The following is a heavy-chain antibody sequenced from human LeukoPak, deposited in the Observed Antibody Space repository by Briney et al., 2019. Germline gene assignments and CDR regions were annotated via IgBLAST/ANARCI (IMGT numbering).Heavy chain of an antibody. CDR2: FSGSGGTT. V-gene: IGHV3-23*01. J-gene: IGHJ4*02. CDR1: GFTFSSYA. Sequence: PPGGSLRLSCAASGFTFSSYAMSWVRQAPGKGLEWVSTFSGSGGTTYYSDSVKGRFTIPRDNSKNTLYLQMYSLRAGDTAVYYCAKALVPAAVEGYYFDYWGQGTLVTVSS. D-gene: IGHD2-2*01. CDR3: AKALVPAAVEGYYFDY.